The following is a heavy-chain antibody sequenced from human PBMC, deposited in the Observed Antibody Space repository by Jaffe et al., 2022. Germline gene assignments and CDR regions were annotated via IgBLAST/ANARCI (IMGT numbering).Heavy chain of an antibody. Sequence: EVQLVESGGGLVQPGGSLRLSCAASGFTFSSYWMHWVRQAPGKGLVWVSRINTDGSTTYADSVKGRFTISRDNAKNTLYLQMNSLRAEDTAVYYCTRPGGSYAFDIWGQGTMVTVSS. CDR1: GFTFSSYW. CDR3: TRPGGSYAFDI. D-gene: IGHD3-16*01. CDR2: INTDGST. J-gene: IGHJ3*02. V-gene: IGHV3-74*01.